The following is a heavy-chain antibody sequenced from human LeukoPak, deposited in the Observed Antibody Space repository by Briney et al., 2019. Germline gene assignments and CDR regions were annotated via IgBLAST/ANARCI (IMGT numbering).Heavy chain of an antibody. V-gene: IGHV3-30*02. Sequence: PGGSLRLSCAASGFTFSSYGMHWVRQAPGKGLEWVAFIRYDGSNKYYADSVKGRFTISRDNSKNTLYLQMDSLRAEDTAVYYCAKLASGWYDNYFDYWGQGTLVTVSS. CDR2: IRYDGSNK. CDR3: AKLASGWYDNYFDY. D-gene: IGHD6-19*01. CDR1: GFTFSSYG. J-gene: IGHJ4*02.